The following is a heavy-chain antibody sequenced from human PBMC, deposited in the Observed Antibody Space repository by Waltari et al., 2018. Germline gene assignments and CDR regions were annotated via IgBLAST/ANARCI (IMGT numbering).Heavy chain of an antibody. CDR2: LYHSGSI. D-gene: IGHD1-1*01. CDR3: ARATITTTGVTGVPDTFDI. J-gene: IGHJ3*02. CDR1: GGSINNDEYY. Sequence: QVQLQESGPGLVKPSQTLSLTCTVSGGSINNDEYYWSWIRQPPGKGLECIGFLYHSGSIYDNPSLKSRLIISIDTSWNQFSLKLTSVSAADTALYYCARATITTTGVTGVPDTFDIWGQGTMVTVSS. V-gene: IGHV4-30-4*01.